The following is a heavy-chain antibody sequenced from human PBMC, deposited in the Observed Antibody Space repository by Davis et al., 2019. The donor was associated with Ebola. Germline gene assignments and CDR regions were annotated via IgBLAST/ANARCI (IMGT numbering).Heavy chain of an antibody. Sequence: MPGGSLRLSCTVSGGSISSGSYYWSWIRQPPGKGLEWIGYIYYSGSTNYNPSLKSRVTISVDTSKNQFSLKLSSVTAADTAVYYCAREGYYYYYYGMDVWGQGTTVTVSS. CDR3: AREGYYYYYYGMDV. J-gene: IGHJ6*02. CDR2: IYYSGST. CDR1: GGSISSGSYY. V-gene: IGHV4-61*01. D-gene: IGHD5-12*01.